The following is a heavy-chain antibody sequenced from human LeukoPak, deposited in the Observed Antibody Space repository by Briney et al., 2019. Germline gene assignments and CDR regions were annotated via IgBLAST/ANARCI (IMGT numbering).Heavy chain of an antibody. CDR2: ISYDGDNK. CDR1: GFTFSSFG. Sequence: PGGSLRLSCAASGFTFSSFGMHWVRQAPGKGLEWVAVISYDGDNKYYADSVKGRFTISRDNSKNTLYLQMNSLRAEDTAVYYCAKDRKAEGYDSSDYWGQGTLVTVSS. V-gene: IGHV3-30*18. J-gene: IGHJ4*02. D-gene: IGHD3-22*01. CDR3: AKDRKAEGYDSSDY.